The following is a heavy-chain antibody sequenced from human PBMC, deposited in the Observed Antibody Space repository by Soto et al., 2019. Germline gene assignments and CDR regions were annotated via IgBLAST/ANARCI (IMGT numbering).Heavy chain of an antibody. J-gene: IGHJ5*02. CDR2: INHSGSA. CDR3: ARDGNDVYSGSYDH. CDR1: GGSFSGYI. D-gene: IGHD1-26*01. Sequence: PSETLSLTCAVQGGSFSGYIWTWIRQPPGKGLQWIGQINHSGSASYHPSLKSRVTISVDTSKNQFSLKLSSVTAADTAVYYCARDGNDVYSGSYDHWGQGTLVTVSS. V-gene: IGHV4-34*01.